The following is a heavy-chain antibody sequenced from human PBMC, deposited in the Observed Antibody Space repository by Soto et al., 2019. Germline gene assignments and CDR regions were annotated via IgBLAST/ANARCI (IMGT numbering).Heavy chain of an antibody. CDR1: AGTFSSYS. V-gene: IGHV1-69*13. Sequence: GASVKVSCKAAAGTFSSYSITWVRQAPGQGLEWMGGIIPMFGTANYAQKFQGRVTITADQSTRTAYMELSSLTSEDTAVYYCARGVVEVRAVGYYYYAMDAWAKGPRSPSP. J-gene: IGHJ6*02. CDR3: ARGVVEVRAVGYYYYAMDA. CDR2: IIPMFGTA. D-gene: IGHD2-21*01.